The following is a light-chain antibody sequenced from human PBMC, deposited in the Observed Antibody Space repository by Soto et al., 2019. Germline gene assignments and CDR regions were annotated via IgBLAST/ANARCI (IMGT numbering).Light chain of an antibody. J-gene: IGKJ1*01. CDR3: QQANDWPPT. CDR2: GAS. CDR1: ESVSDNY. Sequence: EIVLTQSPGTLSLSPGERATLSCRASESVSDNYLAWYQQRSGQAPRLVIYGASSRASAVPDRFSGSGSGADFTLTISRLEPEDFAVYYCQQANDWPPTFGQGTRV. V-gene: IGKV3-20*01.